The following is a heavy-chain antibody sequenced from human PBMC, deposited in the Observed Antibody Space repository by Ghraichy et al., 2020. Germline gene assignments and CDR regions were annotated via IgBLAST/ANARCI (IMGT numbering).Heavy chain of an antibody. CDR3: ARATRGWFDP. J-gene: IGHJ5*02. V-gene: IGHV3-53*01. Sequence: GGSLRLSCAASGFTVSSSYVTWVRQAPRKGLEWVSVIYVGDKTYYADSVKGRFTISRDNSRNTLFLQMDSLRPEDTAVYYCARATRGWFDPWGQGTLVTVS. D-gene: IGHD2-2*01. CDR2: IYVGDKT. CDR1: GFTVSSSY.